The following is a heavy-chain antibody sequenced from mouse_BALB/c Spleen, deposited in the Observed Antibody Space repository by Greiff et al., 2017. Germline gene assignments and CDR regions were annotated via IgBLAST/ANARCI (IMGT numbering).Heavy chain of an antibody. J-gene: IGHJ4*01. D-gene: IGHD3-1*01. V-gene: IGHV1S29*02. CDR3: ARDSSGNYAMDY. CDR1: GYTFTDYN. Sequence: VQLKESGPELVKPGASVKISCKASGYTFTDYNMHWVKQSHGKSLEWIGYIYPYNGGTGYNQKFKSKATLTVDNSSSTAYMELRSLTSEDSAVYYCARDSSGNYAMDYWGQGTSVTVSS. CDR2: IYPYNGGT.